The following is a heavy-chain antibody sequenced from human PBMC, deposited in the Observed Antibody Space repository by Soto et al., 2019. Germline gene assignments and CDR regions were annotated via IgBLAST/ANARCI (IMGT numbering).Heavy chain of an antibody. CDR1: GASISVHSYY. Sequence: PSETLSLTCTVSGASISVHSYYWTWIRQPPGKGLEWIGSSYYSGTTYFNPSLKSRATISVDTSKNQFSLRLTSVTAADTAIYYCTRRSNWNDNYFDPWGPGALVTVT. D-gene: IGHD1-20*01. J-gene: IGHJ5*02. CDR3: TRRSNWNDNYFDP. CDR2: SYYSGTT. V-gene: IGHV4-39*01.